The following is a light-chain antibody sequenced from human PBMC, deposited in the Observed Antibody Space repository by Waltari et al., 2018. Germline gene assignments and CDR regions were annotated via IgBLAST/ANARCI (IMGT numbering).Light chain of an antibody. V-gene: IGLV2-14*01. CDR3: SSYASSGTLV. J-gene: IGLJ1*01. CDR1: SSDVGGYIF. CDR2: EVN. Sequence: QSALTQPASVSGSPGQSIPISCTGTSSDVGGYIFASWYQVHPGNVPKLNIYEVNRRPSGVSNRFSGSKSGNTASLTISGLQAEDEADFYCSSYASSGTLVFGSGTKVTVL.